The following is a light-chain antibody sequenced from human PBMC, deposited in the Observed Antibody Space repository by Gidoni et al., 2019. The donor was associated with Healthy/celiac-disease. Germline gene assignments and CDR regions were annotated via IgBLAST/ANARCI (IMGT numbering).Light chain of an antibody. CDR1: QSVSSN. V-gene: IGKV3-15*01. Sequence: EIVMPQSPATLSVSPGERATLTCRASQSVSSNLAWYQQKPGQAPRLLIYGASTRATGSPARFSGSRSGTEFTLTISSLQSEDFAVYYCQQYNNWPLYTFGQGTKLEIK. CDR3: QQYNNWPLYT. J-gene: IGKJ2*01. CDR2: GAS.